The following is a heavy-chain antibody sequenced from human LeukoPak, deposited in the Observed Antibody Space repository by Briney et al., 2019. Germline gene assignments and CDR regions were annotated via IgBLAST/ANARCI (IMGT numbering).Heavy chain of an antibody. J-gene: IGHJ4*02. CDR1: GGSFSGYY. CDR3: ARGRRYCSSTSCYGYWFDY. CDR2: INHSGST. V-gene: IGHV4-34*01. Sequence: PSETLSLTCAVYGGSFSGYYWSWLRQPPGKGLEWLGEINHSGSTNYNPSLKSRVTISVDTSKNQFSLKLSSVTAADTAVYYCARGRRYCSSTSCYGYWFDYWGQGTLVTVSS. D-gene: IGHD2-2*01.